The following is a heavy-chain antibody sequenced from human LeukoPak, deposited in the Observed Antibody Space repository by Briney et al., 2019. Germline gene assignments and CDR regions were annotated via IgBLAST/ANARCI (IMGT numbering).Heavy chain of an antibody. V-gene: IGHV1-8*01. Sequence: ASVKVSCKXSRYTFTSHHINWVRQAAGQGLEWMGWMNPGSGNRVYAQKFQGRVTMTWDTSISTAYMELSSLTSDDTGVYYCARGRPTNLGGIYWGQGTQVTVSS. J-gene: IGHJ4*02. CDR1: RYTFTSHH. CDR3: ARGRPTNLGGIY. CDR2: MNPGSGNR. D-gene: IGHD7-27*01.